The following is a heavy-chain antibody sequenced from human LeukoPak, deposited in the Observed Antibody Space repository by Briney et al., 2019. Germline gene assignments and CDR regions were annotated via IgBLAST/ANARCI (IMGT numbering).Heavy chain of an antibody. CDR3: ARRDDSYGYRWYFDL. D-gene: IGHD5-18*01. Sequence: PSETLSLTCTVSGGSISSYYWSWIRQPPGKGLEWIGYIYYSGSTNYNPSLKSRVTISVDTSKNQSSLKLSSVTAADTAVYYCARRDDSYGYRWYFDLWGRGTLVTVSS. J-gene: IGHJ2*01. CDR1: GGSISSYY. CDR2: IYYSGST. V-gene: IGHV4-59*08.